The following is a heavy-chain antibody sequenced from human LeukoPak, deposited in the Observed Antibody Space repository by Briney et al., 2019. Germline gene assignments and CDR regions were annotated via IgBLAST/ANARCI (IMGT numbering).Heavy chain of an antibody. CDR1: GYTFTSYD. D-gene: IGHD3-10*01. CDR3: ARGSVYYYASGSWYYFDY. V-gene: IGHV1-8*01. J-gene: IGHJ4*02. Sequence: ASVKVSCKASGYTFTSYDINWVRQATGQGLEWMGWMNPNSGNTGYAQKFQGRVTMTRNTSISTAYMELSRLRSDDTAAYYCARGSVYYYASGSWYYFDYWGQGTLVTVSS. CDR2: MNPNSGNT.